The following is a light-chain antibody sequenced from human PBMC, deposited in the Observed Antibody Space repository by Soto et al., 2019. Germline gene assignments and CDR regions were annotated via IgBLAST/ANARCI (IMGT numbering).Light chain of an antibody. Sequence: DIQMTQSPSTLSASVGDTVTATCRASQSVSGWLAWYHQKPCKAPKLLMNDASSLESGVPSRFSGSGSGADFTLTIRSLQPEEFATYYCQHFNNHPTCGQGTRREIK. CDR3: QHFNNHPT. V-gene: IGKV1-5*01. CDR2: DAS. J-gene: IGKJ5*01. CDR1: QSVSGW.